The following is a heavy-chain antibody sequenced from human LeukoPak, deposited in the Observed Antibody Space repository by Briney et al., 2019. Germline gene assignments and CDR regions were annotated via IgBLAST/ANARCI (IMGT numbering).Heavy chain of an antibody. CDR3: ARGTDYGDYDYYYYMDV. V-gene: IGHV4-59*01. D-gene: IGHD4-17*01. J-gene: IGHJ6*03. CDR2: IYYSGST. Sequence: SETLSLTCTVSGGSISSYYWSWIRQPPGKGLEWIGYIYYSGSTNYNPSLKSRVTISVDTSKNQFSLKLSSMTAADTAVYYCARGTDYGDYDYYYYMDVWGKGTTVTVSS. CDR1: GGSISSYY.